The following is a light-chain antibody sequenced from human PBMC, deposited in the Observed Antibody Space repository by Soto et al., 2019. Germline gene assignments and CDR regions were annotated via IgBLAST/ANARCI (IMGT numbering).Light chain of an antibody. CDR3: AAWDDSLSGYV. V-gene: IGLV1-47*02. CDR1: SFNIGSNY. Sequence: QSVLTQPPSASGTPGQRVTISCSGSSFNIGSNYVYWYQHLPGTAPKLLIYSNNQRPSGVPDRFSGSKSGTSASLAINGLRSEDEGDYYCAAWDDSLSGYVFGTGTKVTVL. J-gene: IGLJ1*01. CDR2: SNN.